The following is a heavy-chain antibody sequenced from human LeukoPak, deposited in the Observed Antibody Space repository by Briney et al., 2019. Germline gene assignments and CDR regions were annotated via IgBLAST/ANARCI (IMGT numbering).Heavy chain of an antibody. CDR2: IYYSGST. CDR1: GDSISSYY. CDR3: ARRLVMDGGNSFEAFDI. V-gene: IGHV4-59*01. D-gene: IGHD4-23*01. J-gene: IGHJ3*02. Sequence: SETLSLTCTVSGDSISSYYWSWIRQPPGKGLEWIGYIYYSGSTNYNPSLKSRVTISVDTSKNQFSLKLSSVTAADTAVYYCARRLVMDGGNSFEAFDIWGQGTMVTVSS.